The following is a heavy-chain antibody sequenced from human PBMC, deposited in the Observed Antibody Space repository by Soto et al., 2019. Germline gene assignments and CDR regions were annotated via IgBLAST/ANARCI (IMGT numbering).Heavy chain of an antibody. V-gene: IGHV3-7*01. Sequence: GESLKISCAASGFTFGTYWMSWVRQAPGKGLEWVANIKQDGSEKRYVGSVKGRFTISRDNAKNSLYLQMDSLRAEDTAVYYCARSPGTINYADYFDYWGQGALVTVSS. CDR1: GFTFGTYW. D-gene: IGHD1-1*01. J-gene: IGHJ4*02. CDR3: ARSPGTINYADYFDY. CDR2: IKQDGSEK.